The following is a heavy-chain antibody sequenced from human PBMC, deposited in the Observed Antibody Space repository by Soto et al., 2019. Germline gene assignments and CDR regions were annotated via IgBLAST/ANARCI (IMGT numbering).Heavy chain of an antibody. CDR3: ARDLFTGQNPFYDFWSGYYSSWYYYGMDV. CDR2: INASNGST. D-gene: IGHD3-3*01. V-gene: IGHV1-46*01. Sequence: ASVKVSCKASGYTVTSYGISWVRQAPGQGLEWMGIINASNGSTSYAQKFQGRVTMTRDTSTSTVYMELSSLRSDDTAVYYCARDLFTGQNPFYDFWSGYYSSWYYYGMDVWGQGTTVTVSS. CDR1: GYTVTSYG. J-gene: IGHJ6*02.